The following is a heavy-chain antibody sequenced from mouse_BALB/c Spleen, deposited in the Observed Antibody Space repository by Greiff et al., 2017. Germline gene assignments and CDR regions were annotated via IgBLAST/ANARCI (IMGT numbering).Heavy chain of an antibody. CDR2: IDPENGNT. D-gene: IGHD1-1*01. Sequence: EVQGVESGAELVRPGALVKLSCKASGFNIKDYYMHWVKQRPEQGLEWIGWIDPENGNTIYDPKFQGKASITADTSSNTAYLQLSSLTSEDTAVYYCARGYYGSPWFAYWGQGTLVTVSA. J-gene: IGHJ3*01. CDR1: GFNIKDYY. V-gene: IGHV14-1*02. CDR3: ARGYYGSPWFAY.